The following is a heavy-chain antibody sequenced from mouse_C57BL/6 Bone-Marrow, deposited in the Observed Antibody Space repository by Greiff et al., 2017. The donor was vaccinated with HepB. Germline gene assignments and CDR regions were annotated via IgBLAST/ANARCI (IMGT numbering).Heavy chain of an antibody. Sequence: VQLQQSGPELAKPGASVKISCKASGYSFTGYYMNWVKQSPEKSLEWIGEINPSTGGTTYNQKFKAKATLTVDKSSSTAYMQLKSLTSEDSAVYYCARGTTVVEDWYFDVWGTGTTVTVSS. CDR3: ARGTTVVEDWYFDV. V-gene: IGHV1-42*01. J-gene: IGHJ1*03. D-gene: IGHD1-1*01. CDR2: INPSTGGT. CDR1: GYSFTGYY.